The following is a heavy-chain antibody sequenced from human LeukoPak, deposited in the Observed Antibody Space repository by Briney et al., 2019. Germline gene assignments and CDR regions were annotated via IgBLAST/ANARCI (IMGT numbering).Heavy chain of an antibody. V-gene: IGHV3-7*01. Sequence: GGSLRLSCAASGFTFSSYWMSWVRQAPGKGLEWVANIKQDGIEKYYVDSVKGRFTISRDNAKNSLYVQMNSLRAEDTAVYYCARDFYGDYVLSAFDIWGQGTMVTVSS. D-gene: IGHD4-17*01. CDR1: GFTFSSYW. CDR3: ARDFYGDYVLSAFDI. CDR2: IKQDGIEK. J-gene: IGHJ3*02.